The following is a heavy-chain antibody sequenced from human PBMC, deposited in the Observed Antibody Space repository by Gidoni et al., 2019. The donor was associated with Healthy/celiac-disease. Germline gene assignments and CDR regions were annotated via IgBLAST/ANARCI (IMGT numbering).Heavy chain of an antibody. CDR3: AREVDPICSGGSCYYHYYYGMDV. J-gene: IGHJ6*02. D-gene: IGHD2-15*01. V-gene: IGHV1-3*01. CDR1: GYTFTSYA. Sequence: QVQLVQSGAEVKKPGASVKVSCKASGYTFTSYALHWVRQAPGQGLEWMAWINVGNDNTKSSQKFQGRVTITRDTSASTAYMELSSLRSEDTAVYYCAREVDPICSGGSCYYHYYYGMDVWGQGTTVTVSS. CDR2: INVGNDNT.